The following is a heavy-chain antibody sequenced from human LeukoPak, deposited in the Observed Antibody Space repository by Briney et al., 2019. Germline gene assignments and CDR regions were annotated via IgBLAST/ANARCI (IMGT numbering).Heavy chain of an antibody. D-gene: IGHD1-26*01. CDR2: IYPDDSDT. CDR3: ASSSGSYGGRYYFDC. J-gene: IGHJ4*02. CDR1: GYSFSLYW. V-gene: IGHV5-51*01. Sequence: GESLKISCKGSGYSFSLYWIGWVRQMPGKGLEWMGIIYPDDSDTRYSPSVQGQVTISADKSISTAYLQWSSLKASDTAMYYCASSSGSYGGRYYFDCWGQGTLVTVSS.